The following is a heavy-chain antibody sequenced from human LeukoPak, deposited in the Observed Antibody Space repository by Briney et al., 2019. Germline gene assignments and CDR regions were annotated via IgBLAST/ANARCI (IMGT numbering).Heavy chain of an antibody. V-gene: IGHV4-39*07. J-gene: IGHJ6*03. D-gene: IGHD3-22*01. Sequence: SETLSLTCTVSGGSISSSSYYWGWIRQPPGKGLEWIGSIYYSGSTYYNPSLKSRVTISVDTSKNQFSLKLSSVTAADTAVYYCARITYDSSGYYYYYYYMDVWGKGTTVTVSS. CDR1: GGSISSSSYY. CDR2: IYYSGST. CDR3: ARITYDSSGYYYYYYYMDV.